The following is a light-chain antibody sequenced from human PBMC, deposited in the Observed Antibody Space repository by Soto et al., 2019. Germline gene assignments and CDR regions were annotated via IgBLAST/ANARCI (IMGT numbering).Light chain of an antibody. Sequence: QSALTQPPSASGSPGQSVTISCTGTSSDVGGYNFVSWYQQHPGKAPQLIIYEVTKRPSGVPDRFSGSKSGNTASLTVSGLQTEDEADYYCATWDGSLPGEVFGGGTKVTVL. CDR2: EVT. CDR3: ATWDGSLPGEV. CDR1: SSDVGGYNF. J-gene: IGLJ2*01. V-gene: IGLV2-8*01.